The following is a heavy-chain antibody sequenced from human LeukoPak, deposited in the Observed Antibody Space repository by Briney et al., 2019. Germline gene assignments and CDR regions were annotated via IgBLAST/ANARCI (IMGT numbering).Heavy chain of an antibody. CDR3: ARWSLTAFPDY. CDR1: GYTFSSYE. CDR2: ISTSGDII. Sequence: GGSLRLSCVVSGYTFSSYEANWVRQAPGKGLEWVSFISTSGDIIYYADSVRGRFTVSRDNAKNSLYLQMNSLRAEDTAVYYCARWSLTAFPDYRGQGTLVTVSS. D-gene: IGHD1-26*01. V-gene: IGHV3-48*03. J-gene: IGHJ4*02.